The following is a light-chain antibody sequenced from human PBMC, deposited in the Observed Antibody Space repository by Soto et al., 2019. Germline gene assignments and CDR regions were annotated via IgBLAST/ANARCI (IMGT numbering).Light chain of an antibody. CDR3: QQRSNLPWT. CDR1: QSVSNNY. V-gene: IGKV3D-20*02. J-gene: IGKJ1*01. CDR2: GAS. Sequence: EIVLAQSPGTLSLSPVERATLSCRASQSVSNNYLAWYQQKPGQAPRLLIYGASNRATGIPDRFSGSGSGTDYTLTVSSLEPEDFAVYYCQQRSNLPWTFGQGTKVDIK.